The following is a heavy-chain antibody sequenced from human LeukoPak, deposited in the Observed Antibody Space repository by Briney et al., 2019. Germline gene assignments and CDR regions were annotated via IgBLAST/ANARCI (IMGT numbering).Heavy chain of an antibody. CDR2: ISSCGSTI. V-gene: IGHV3-11*01. D-gene: IGHD6-13*01. CDR1: GFTISDYY. CDR3: ARVVPGFYMDV. J-gene: IGHJ6*03. Sequence: PGGSLRLSCAASGFTISDYYMSWIRQTPGKGLEWVSYISSCGSTIYYADSVKGRFTISRDNAKNSLYLQMNSLRAEDTAVYYCARVVPGFYMDVWGKGTTVTVSS.